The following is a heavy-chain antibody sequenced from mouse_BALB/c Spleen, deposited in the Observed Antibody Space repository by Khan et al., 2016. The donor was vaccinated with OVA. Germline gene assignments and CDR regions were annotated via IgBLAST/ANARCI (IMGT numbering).Heavy chain of an antibody. CDR1: EYSFTDYI. V-gene: IGHV1-81*01. J-gene: IGHJ3*01. CDR2: IYPGSGSI. CDR3: ARRDYGSTYPGFVY. Sequence: QVRLQQSGPELVMPGASVKMSCKASEYSFTDYIISWVKQRTGQGLQWIGEIYPGSGSIYSNEKFKGRATLTADKSSNTAYMQLSSLTSEDSAVYFCARRDYGSTYPGFVYWGQGTLVTVSA. D-gene: IGHD1-1*01.